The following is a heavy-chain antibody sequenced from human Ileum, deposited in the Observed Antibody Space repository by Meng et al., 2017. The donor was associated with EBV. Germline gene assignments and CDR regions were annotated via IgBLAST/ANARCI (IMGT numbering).Heavy chain of an antibody. J-gene: IGHJ4*02. Sequence: EQCDESGHALVEPSGTLTPSCTVFADSVSGSEWWSWVHALAGKGLEWIEEVYNDGEPNYHQSLKSRVTISMDKSKNELNLHMNSLTAADTAVYFCARSSHIVRGLDYWGQGTLVTVSS. D-gene: IGHD3-10*01. V-gene: IGHV4/OR15-8*02. CDR2: VYNDGEP. CDR1: ADSVSGSEW. CDR3: ARSSHIVRGLDY.